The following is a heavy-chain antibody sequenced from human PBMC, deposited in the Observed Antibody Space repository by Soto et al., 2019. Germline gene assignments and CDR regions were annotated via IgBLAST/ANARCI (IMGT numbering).Heavy chain of an antibody. J-gene: IGHJ4*02. D-gene: IGHD2-21*02. Sequence: GGSLRLSCAASGFTVSSNYMSWVRQAPGKGLEWVPVIYSGGSTYYADSVKGRFTISRDNSKNTLYLQMNSLRAEDTAVYYCARGSSVTKDFDYWGQGTLVTVSS. V-gene: IGHV3-66*02. CDR2: IYSGGST. CDR3: ARGSSVTKDFDY. CDR1: GFTVSSNY.